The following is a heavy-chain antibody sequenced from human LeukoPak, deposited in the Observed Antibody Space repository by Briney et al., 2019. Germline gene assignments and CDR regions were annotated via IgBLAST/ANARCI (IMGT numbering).Heavy chain of an antibody. J-gene: IGHJ5*02. Sequence: GRSLRLSCAASGFTFSSYAMHWVRQAPGKGLEWVAVISYDGSNKYYADSVKGRFTISRDNSKNTLYLQMNSLRAEDTAVYYCAKGEGYGDYVNWFDPWGQGTLVTVSS. D-gene: IGHD4-17*01. V-gene: IGHV3-30-3*01. CDR2: ISYDGSNK. CDR1: GFTFSSYA. CDR3: AKGEGYGDYVNWFDP.